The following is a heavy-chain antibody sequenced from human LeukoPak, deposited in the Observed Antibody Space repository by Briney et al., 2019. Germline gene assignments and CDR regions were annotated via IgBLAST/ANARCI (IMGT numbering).Heavy chain of an antibody. V-gene: IGHV1-18*01. D-gene: IGHD2-21*01. Sequence: ASVKVSCKASGYTFTSYDINWVRQAPGQGLEWMGWVSGYNGNTNYAQKFEGRVAMTTDTSSSTAYMELRSLRSDDTAVYYCARGDWFDPWGQGTLVTVSS. CDR3: ARGDWFDP. CDR1: GYTFTSYD. CDR2: VSGYNGNT. J-gene: IGHJ5*02.